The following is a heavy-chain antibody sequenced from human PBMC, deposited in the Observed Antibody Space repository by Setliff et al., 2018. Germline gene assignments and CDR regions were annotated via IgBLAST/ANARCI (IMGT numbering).Heavy chain of an antibody. CDR1: GGSISSSSYY. CDR3: AREDPYDSSGYYRGGMDV. V-gene: IGHV4-39*07. D-gene: IGHD3-22*01. J-gene: IGHJ6*02. Sequence: SETLSLTCTVSGGSISSSSYYWGWIRQPPGKGLEWIGSIYYSGSTYYNPSLKSRVTISVDTSKNQFSLKLSSVTAAVTAVYYCAREDPYDSSGYYRGGMDVWGQGTTVTVSS. CDR2: IYYSGST.